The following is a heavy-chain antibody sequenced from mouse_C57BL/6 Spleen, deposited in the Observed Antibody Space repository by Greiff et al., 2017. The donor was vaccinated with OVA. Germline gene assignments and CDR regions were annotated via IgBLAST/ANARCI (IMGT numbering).Heavy chain of an antibody. CDR2: IFPGSGST. CDR3: ARDDYDEYYAMDY. D-gene: IGHD2-4*01. Sequence: QVHVKQSGPELVKPGASVKISCKASGYTFTDYYINWVKQRPGQGLEWIGWIFPGSGSTYYNEKFKGKATLTVDKSSSTAYMLLSSLTSEDSAVYFCARDDYDEYYAMDYWGQGTSVTVSS. J-gene: IGHJ4*01. CDR1: GYTFTDYY. V-gene: IGHV1-75*01.